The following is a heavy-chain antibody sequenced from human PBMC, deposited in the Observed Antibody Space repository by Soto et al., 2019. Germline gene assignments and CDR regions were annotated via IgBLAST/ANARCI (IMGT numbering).Heavy chain of an antibody. CDR3: ARVAGNYYYAMDV. CDR1: GGSISSNNW. D-gene: IGHD1-26*01. Sequence: PSETLSLTCAVSGGSISSNNWWSWVRQPPGKGLEWIGEIYHSGSTNYNPSLKSRVTISVDKSKNQFSLKLSSVTAADTAVYYCARVAGNYYYAMDVWGQGTTVTVSS. V-gene: IGHV4-4*02. CDR2: IYHSGST. J-gene: IGHJ6*02.